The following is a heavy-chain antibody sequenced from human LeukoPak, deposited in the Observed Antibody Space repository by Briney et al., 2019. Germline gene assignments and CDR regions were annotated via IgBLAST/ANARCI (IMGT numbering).Heavy chain of an antibody. J-gene: IGHJ4*02. CDR2: ISAYNGNT. Sequence: ASVKVSCKASGGTFSSYAIGWVRQAPGQGLEWMGWISAYNGNTNYAQKLQGRVTMTTDTSTSTAYMELRSLRSDDTAVYYCARQGHNWNDPPGDYFDYWGQGTLVTVSS. D-gene: IGHD1-20*01. CDR1: GGTFSSYA. V-gene: IGHV1-18*01. CDR3: ARQGHNWNDPPGDYFDY.